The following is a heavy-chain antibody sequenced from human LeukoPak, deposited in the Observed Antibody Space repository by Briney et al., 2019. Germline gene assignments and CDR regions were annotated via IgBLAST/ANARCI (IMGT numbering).Heavy chain of an antibody. D-gene: IGHD5/OR15-5a*01. J-gene: IGHJ6*02. CDR3: ARGDRNYYYYGIDV. CDR1: GYTFTSYD. Sequence: ASVKVSCKASGYTFTSYDINWVRQATGQGLEWMGWMNPNSGNTGYAQKFQGRVTMTRNTSISTAYMELSSLRSEDTAVYYCARGDRNYYYYGIDVCGQGATVTVSS. CDR2: MNPNSGNT. V-gene: IGHV1-8*01.